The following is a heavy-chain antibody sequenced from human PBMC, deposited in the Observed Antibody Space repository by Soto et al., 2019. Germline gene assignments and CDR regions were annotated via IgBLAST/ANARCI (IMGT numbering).Heavy chain of an antibody. J-gene: IGHJ4*02. D-gene: IGHD2-15*01. CDR1: GFSFSSYW. V-gene: IGHV3-74*01. CDR3: ARERGGYSSDF. Sequence: EVQLVESGGGLVQPGGSLRLSCAASGFSFSSYWMHWLRQVPGKGVVWVSRINGDGDYTNYADSVKGRFTISRDNAKNTLYLQRNSLRAEDTAVYYCARERGGYSSDFWGQGTLVTVSS. CDR2: INGDGDYT.